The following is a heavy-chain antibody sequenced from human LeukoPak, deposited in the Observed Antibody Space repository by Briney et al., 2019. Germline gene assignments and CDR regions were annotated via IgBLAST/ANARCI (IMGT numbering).Heavy chain of an antibody. J-gene: IGHJ4*02. CDR2: IYYSGTT. Sequence: SETLSLTCTVSGGSISSYHWTWIRQPPGKGLEWIGYIYYSGTTSYNPSLKSRVTMSVDTSKNQFSLKLSSMTAADTAVYYCAREAPAYCTSTSCYVFDYWGQGTLVTVSS. CDR3: AREAPAYCTSTSCYVFDY. CDR1: GGSISSYH. D-gene: IGHD2-2*01. V-gene: IGHV4-59*01.